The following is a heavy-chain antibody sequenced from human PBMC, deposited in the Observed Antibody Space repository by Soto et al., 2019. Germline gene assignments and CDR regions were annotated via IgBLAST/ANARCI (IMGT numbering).Heavy chain of an antibody. CDR1: GFTFSDHY. D-gene: IGHD4-17*01. J-gene: IGHJ4*02. CDR2: SRNKANGYTT. Sequence: EVQLVESGGGLVQPGGSLRLSCTASGFTFSDHYMDWVRQAPGKGLEWVGRSRNKANGYTTEHAASVKGRFTISRDDSMNSVYLQMNSLKTEDTAVYYCARAIRNTVGTAYFDYWGQGALVTDSS. V-gene: IGHV3-72*01. CDR3: ARAIRNTVGTAYFDY.